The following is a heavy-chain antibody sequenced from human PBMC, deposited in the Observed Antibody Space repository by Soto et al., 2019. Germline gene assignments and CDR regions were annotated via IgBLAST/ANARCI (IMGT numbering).Heavy chain of an antibody. D-gene: IGHD5-18*01. CDR2: INAGNGNT. CDR1: GYTFTSYA. CDR3: ARDLHYTAMGPYYGMDV. V-gene: IGHV1-3*01. Sequence: ASVKVSCKASGYTFTSYAMHWVRQAPGQRLEWMGWINAGNGNTKYSQKFQGRVTITRDTSTSTVYMELSSLRSEDTAVYYCARDLHYTAMGPYYGMDVWGQGTTVTVSS. J-gene: IGHJ6*02.